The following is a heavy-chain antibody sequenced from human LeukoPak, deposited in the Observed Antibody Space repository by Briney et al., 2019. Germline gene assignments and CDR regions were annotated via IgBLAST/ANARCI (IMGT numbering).Heavy chain of an antibody. Sequence: SETLSLTCTVSAGSISSSSYYWGWIRQPPGKGLEWIGSIYYSGSTYYNPSLKSRVTISVDTSKNQFSLKLSSVTAADTAVYYCARPLRSGYDAYYFDYWGQGTLVTVSS. V-gene: IGHV4-39*01. CDR1: AGSISSSSYY. CDR2: IYYSGST. J-gene: IGHJ4*02. CDR3: ARPLRSGYDAYYFDY. D-gene: IGHD5-12*01.